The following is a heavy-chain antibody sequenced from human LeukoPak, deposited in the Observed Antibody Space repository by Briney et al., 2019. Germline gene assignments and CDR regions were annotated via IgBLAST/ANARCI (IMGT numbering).Heavy chain of an antibody. CDR3: AKDTRGDYGWDFDY. V-gene: IGHV3-30*02. CDR1: GFTFSNYA. D-gene: IGHD3-10*01. J-gene: IGHJ4*02. Sequence: PGGSLRLSCAASGFTFSNYAMHWVCQAPGKGLEWVAFIRYDGSNKYYADSVKGRFTISRDNSKNTLYLQMNSLRAEDAAVYYCAKDTRGDYGWDFDYWGQGTLVTVSS. CDR2: IRYDGSNK.